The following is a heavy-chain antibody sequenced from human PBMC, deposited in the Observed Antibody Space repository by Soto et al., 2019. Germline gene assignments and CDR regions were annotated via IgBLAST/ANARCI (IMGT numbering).Heavy chain of an antibody. J-gene: IGHJ4*02. CDR2: IYSGGST. D-gene: IGHD5-12*01. V-gene: IGHV3-53*01. CDR3: ARSVEMATIDY. Sequence: PGGSLRLSCAASGFTVSSNYMSWVRQAPGKGLEWVSVIYSGGSTYYADSVKGRFTISRDNSKNTLYLQMNSLRAEDTAVYYCARSVEMATIDYWGQGTLVTVSS. CDR1: GFTVSSNY.